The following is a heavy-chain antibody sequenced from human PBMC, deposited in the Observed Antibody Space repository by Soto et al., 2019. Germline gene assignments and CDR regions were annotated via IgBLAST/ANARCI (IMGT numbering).Heavy chain of an antibody. J-gene: IGHJ6*02. CDR2: INAGNGNT. Sequence: ASVKVSCKASGYTFTIYSMHWVRQAPGQRLEWMGWINAGNGNTKYSQKFQGRVTITRDTSASTAYMELSSLRSEDTAVYYCARVRRGGDHYYYYYGMEVWGQGTKVTVSS. CDR3: ARVRRGGDHYYYYYGMEV. CDR1: GYTFTIYS. V-gene: IGHV1-3*01. D-gene: IGHD2-21*02.